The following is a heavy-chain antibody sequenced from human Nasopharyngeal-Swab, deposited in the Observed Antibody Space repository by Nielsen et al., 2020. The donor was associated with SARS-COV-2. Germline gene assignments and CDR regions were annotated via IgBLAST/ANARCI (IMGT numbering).Heavy chain of an antibody. J-gene: IGHJ6*02. CDR3: ACRPYSSSSGDYYYGMDV. CDR1: GGTFSSYA. Sequence: SVKVSCKAPGGTFSSYAISWVRQAPGQGLEWMGGIIPIFGTANYAQKFQGRVTITADESTSTAYMELSSLRSEDTAVYYCACRPYSSSSGDYYYGMDVWGQGTTVTVSS. CDR2: IIPIFGTA. D-gene: IGHD6-6*01. V-gene: IGHV1-69*13.